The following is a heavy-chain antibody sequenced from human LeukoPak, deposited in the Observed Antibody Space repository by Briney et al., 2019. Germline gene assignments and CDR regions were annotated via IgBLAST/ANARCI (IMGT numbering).Heavy chain of an antibody. Sequence: ASVKVSCKASGYTFTSSYMHWVRQAPGQGLEWMGISNPSGGSTCYAQKFQGRVTMTRDMSTSTVYMELSSLRSEDTAVYYCARSPGVSSQAHYYYMDVWGKGTTVTVSS. J-gene: IGHJ6*03. CDR2: SNPSGGST. V-gene: IGHV1-46*01. CDR3: ARSPGVSSQAHYYYMDV. CDR1: GYTFTSSY. D-gene: IGHD2-2*01.